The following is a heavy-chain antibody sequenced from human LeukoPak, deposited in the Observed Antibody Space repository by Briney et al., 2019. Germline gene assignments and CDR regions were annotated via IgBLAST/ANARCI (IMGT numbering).Heavy chain of an antibody. CDR3: AKSVPRVWIAVAGQPFDY. D-gene: IGHD6-19*01. V-gene: IGHV3-9*01. Sequence: GGSLRLSCAASGFTFDDYAMHWVRQAPGKGLEWVSGISWNSGSIGYADSVKGRFTISRDNAKNSLYLQMNSLRAEDTALYYCAKSVPRVWIAVAGQPFDYWGQGTLVTVSS. J-gene: IGHJ4*02. CDR2: ISWNSGSI. CDR1: GFTFDDYA.